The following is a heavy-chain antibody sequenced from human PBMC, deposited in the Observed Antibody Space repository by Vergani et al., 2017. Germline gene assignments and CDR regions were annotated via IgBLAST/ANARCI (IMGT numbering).Heavy chain of an antibody. CDR1: GFTFSDYY. CDR3: ARDSTVVVVPAARGLYGMDV. CDR2: ISSSSSYT. Sequence: QVQLVESGGGLVKPGGSLRLSCAASGFTFSDYYMSWIRQAPGKGLEWVSYISSSSSYTNYADSVKGRFTISRDNAKNSLYLQMNSLRAEDTAVYYCARDSTVVVVPAARGLYGMDVWGQWTTVTVSS. J-gene: IGHJ6*02. D-gene: IGHD2-2*01. V-gene: IGHV3-11*06.